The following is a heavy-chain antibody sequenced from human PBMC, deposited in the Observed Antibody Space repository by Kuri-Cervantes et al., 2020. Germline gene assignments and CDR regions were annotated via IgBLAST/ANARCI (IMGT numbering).Heavy chain of an antibody. CDR3: ARDKDTDAFDI. V-gene: IGHV3-30*03. Sequence: GESLKISCAASGFTFSSYSMNWVRQAPGKGLEWVAVISYDGSNKYYADSVKGRFTISRDNSKNTLYLQMNSLRSEDTAVYYCARDKDTDAFDIWGQGTMVTVSS. CDR1: GFTFSSYS. D-gene: IGHD2-15*01. CDR2: ISYDGSNK. J-gene: IGHJ3*02.